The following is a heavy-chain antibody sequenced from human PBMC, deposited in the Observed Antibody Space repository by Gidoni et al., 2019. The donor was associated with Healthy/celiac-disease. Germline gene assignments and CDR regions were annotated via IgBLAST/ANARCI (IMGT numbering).Heavy chain of an antibody. CDR3: ARTYRNWNDKSYYFDY. J-gene: IGHJ4*02. D-gene: IGHD1-1*01. Sequence: EVQLVESGGGLIQPGGSLRLSCAASGFTVSSNYMSWVRQAPGKGLEWVSVIYSGGSTYYADSVKGRFTISRDNSKNTLYLQMNSLRAEDTAVYYCARTYRNWNDKSYYFDYWGQGTLVTVSS. CDR2: IYSGGST. V-gene: IGHV3-53*01. CDR1: GFTVSSNY.